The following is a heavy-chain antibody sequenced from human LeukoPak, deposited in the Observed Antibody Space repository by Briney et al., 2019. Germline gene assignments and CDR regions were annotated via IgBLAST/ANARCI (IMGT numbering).Heavy chain of an antibody. J-gene: IGHJ3*02. CDR3: ARVRWDSRPDDAFDI. Sequence: LRLSYAASGFTFTTYAMNWVRQAPGKGLEWIGYIYYSGSTNYDPSLKSRVTISVDTSKNQFSLKLSSVTAADTAVYYCARVRWDSRPDDAFDIWGQGTMVTVSS. CDR1: GFTFTTYA. CDR2: IYYSGST. D-gene: IGHD3-22*01. V-gene: IGHV4-59*01.